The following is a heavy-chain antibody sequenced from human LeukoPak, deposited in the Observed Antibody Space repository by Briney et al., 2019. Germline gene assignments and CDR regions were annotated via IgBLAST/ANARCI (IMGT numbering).Heavy chain of an antibody. CDR2: IYYSGST. V-gene: IGHV4-39*01. CDR1: GGSISSSSYY. D-gene: IGHD6-13*01. J-gene: IGHJ4*02. CDR3: ARHDIAAALVIDY. Sequence: PSETLSLTCTVSGGSISSSSYYWGWIRQPPGKGLEWIGSIYYSGSTYYNPSLKSRVTISVDTSKNQFSVKLSSVTAADTAMYYCARHDIAAALVIDYWGQGTLVTVSS.